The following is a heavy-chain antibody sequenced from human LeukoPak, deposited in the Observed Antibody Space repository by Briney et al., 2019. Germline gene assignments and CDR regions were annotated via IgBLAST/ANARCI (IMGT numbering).Heavy chain of an antibody. CDR3: AREPGQWLVRGWFDP. D-gene: IGHD6-19*01. CDR2: INADNGNT. CDR1: GYTFTSYA. J-gene: IGHJ5*02. V-gene: IGHV1-3*01. Sequence: GASVKVSCKASGYTFTSYAIHWVRQAPGQRLEWMAWINADNGNTKYSQNFQGRVTVTRDTSASTAYMELSSLRSEDTAVYYCAREPGQWLVRGWFDPWGQGTLVTVSS.